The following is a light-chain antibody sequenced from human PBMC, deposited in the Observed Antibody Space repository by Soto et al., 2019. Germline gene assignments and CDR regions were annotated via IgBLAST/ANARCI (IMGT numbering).Light chain of an antibody. J-gene: IGKJ3*01. CDR1: QSVSNL. Sequence: DIQMTQAPSTLAASVGDSVTITCRASQSVSNLLAWYQQKPGKAPKLLIYDASNLESGVPSRFSGSGSGTEFTLTISSLQPDDFATYYCQQYNSYSLTFGPGTKVDIK. CDR3: QQYNSYSLT. V-gene: IGKV1-5*01. CDR2: DAS.